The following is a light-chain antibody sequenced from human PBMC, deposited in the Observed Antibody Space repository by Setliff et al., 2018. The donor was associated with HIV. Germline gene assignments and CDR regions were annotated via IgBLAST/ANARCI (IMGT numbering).Light chain of an antibody. V-gene: IGLV2-14*01. CDR3: SSYAITNTLP. CDR2: EVR. CDR1: SSDVGGYSY. Sequence: QSALTQPASVSGSPGQSITISCTGTSSDVGGYSYVSWYQQHPGKAPKLRIYEVRNRPSGVSNCFSGSKSGNTASLTISGLQAEDEADYYCSSYAITNTLPFGTGTKVTVL. J-gene: IGLJ1*01.